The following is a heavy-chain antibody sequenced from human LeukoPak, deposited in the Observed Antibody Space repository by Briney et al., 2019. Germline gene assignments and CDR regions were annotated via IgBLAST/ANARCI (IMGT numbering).Heavy chain of an antibody. CDR1: GFTFSSYS. CDR2: ISSSSSYI. CDR3: AREGDPMIVVVKFDY. Sequence: GGSLRLSCAASGFTFSSYSMNWVRQAPGKGLEWVSSISSSSSYIYYADSVKGRFTISRDNSKSTLSLQMNSLRAEDTAVYYCAREGDPMIVVVKFDYWGQGTLVTVSS. D-gene: IGHD3-22*01. V-gene: IGHV3-21*04. J-gene: IGHJ4*02.